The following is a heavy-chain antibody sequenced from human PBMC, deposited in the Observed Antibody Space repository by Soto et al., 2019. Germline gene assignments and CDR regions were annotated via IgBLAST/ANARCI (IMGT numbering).Heavy chain of an antibody. CDR2: ISGSGGST. V-gene: IGHV3-23*01. CDR1: GFTFSSYA. CDR3: AKTAASVMAGTEYFDY. J-gene: IGHJ4*02. Sequence: EVQLLESGGGLVQPGGSLRLSCAASGFTFSSYAMSWVRQAPGKGLEWVSAISGSGGSTYYADSVKGRFTISRDNSKNTLYLQMNSLRAEDTAVYYCAKTAASVMAGTEYFDYWGQGTLVTVSS. D-gene: IGHD6-19*01.